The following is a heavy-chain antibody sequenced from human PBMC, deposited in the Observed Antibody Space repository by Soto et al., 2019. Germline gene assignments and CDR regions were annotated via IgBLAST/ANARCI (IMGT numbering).Heavy chain of an antibody. CDR3: ARACSSTSCYLRWFDP. Sequence: GASVKVSCKASGYTFTSYYMHWVRQAPGQGLEWMGIINPSGGSTSYAQKFQGRVTMTRDTSTSTVYMELSSLRSEDTAVYYCARACSSTSCYLRWFDPRGQGTLVTVS. V-gene: IGHV1-46*03. CDR2: INPSGGST. CDR1: GYTFTSYY. J-gene: IGHJ5*02. D-gene: IGHD2-2*01.